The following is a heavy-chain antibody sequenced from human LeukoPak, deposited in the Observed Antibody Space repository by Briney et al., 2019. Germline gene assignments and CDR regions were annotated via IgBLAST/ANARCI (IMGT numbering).Heavy chain of an antibody. CDR3: ARDHGRSWETFDY. Sequence: HSGGSLRLSCAASGLTFSNYWMSWVRQAPGNGLEWVANIKRDGSEKYYVDSVKGRFTISRENAKNSLYLQMNSLRVEDTAVYYCARDHGRSWETFDYWGQGTLVTVSS. D-gene: IGHD6-13*01. V-gene: IGHV3-7*03. J-gene: IGHJ4*02. CDR1: GLTFSNYW. CDR2: IKRDGSEK.